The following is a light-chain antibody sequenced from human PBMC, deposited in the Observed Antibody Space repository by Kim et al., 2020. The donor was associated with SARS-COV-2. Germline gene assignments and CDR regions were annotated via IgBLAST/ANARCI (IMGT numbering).Light chain of an antibody. CDR2: EDN. J-gene: IGLJ2*01. V-gene: IGLV6-57*01. Sequence: GNTLTIPFTRSRDSIASNYVQWYQQRPGSSPSTVIYEDNQSPSGVPDRFSGSIDISSNSASLTISGLETEDEADYYCQSYDGTTEVFGGGTRLTVL. CDR3: QSYDGTTEV. CDR1: RDSIASNY.